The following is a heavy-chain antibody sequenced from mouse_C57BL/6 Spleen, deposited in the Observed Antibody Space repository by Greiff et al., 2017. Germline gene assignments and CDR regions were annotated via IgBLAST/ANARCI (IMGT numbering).Heavy chain of an antibody. CDR1: GYAFSSSW. J-gene: IGHJ4*01. CDR3: ARYDYDRGDYYAMDY. Sequence: QVQLKQSGPELVKPGASVKISCKASGYAFSSSWMNWVKQRPGKGLEWIGRIYPGDGDTNYNGKFKGKATLTADKSASTAYMQLCSLTSEDSAVYFCARYDYDRGDYYAMDYWGQGTSVTVAS. CDR2: IYPGDGDT. D-gene: IGHD2-4*01. V-gene: IGHV1-82*01.